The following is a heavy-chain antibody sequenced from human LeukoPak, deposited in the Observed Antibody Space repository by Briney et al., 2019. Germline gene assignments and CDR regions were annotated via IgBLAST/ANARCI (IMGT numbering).Heavy chain of an antibody. CDR1: GGSISSYY. CDR2: IYYSGTT. V-gene: IGHV4-59*01. Sequence: PSETLSLTCIVSGGSISSYYWSWIRQPPGKGLEWIGHIYYSGTTSYNPSLKSRVTISVDTSKNQFSLKLSSVTAADTAVYYCARYTSPYYGMDVWGQGTTVTVSS. J-gene: IGHJ6*02. CDR3: ARYTSPYYGMDV.